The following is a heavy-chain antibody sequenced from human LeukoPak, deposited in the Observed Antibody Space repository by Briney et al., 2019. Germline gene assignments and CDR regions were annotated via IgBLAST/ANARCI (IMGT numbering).Heavy chain of an antibody. CDR2: INPSGGST. CDR1: GYTFTSYY. CDR3: ARGPDFWSGYKANWFDP. V-gene: IGHV1-46*01. Sequence: ASVKVSCKASGYTFTSYYMHLVRQAPGQGLEWMGIINPSGGSTSYAQKFQGRVTMTRDMSTSTVYMELSSLRSEDTAVYYCARGPDFWSGYKANWFDPWGQGTLVTVSS. D-gene: IGHD3-3*01. J-gene: IGHJ5*02.